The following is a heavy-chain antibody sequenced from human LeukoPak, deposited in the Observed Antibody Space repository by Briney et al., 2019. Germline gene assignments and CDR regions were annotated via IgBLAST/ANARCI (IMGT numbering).Heavy chain of an antibody. CDR1: GYTYTSYG. V-gene: IGHV1-18*01. Sequence: ASVKVSCKASGYTYTSYGISWVRQAPGQGLEWMGWISAYNGNTNYAQKLQGRVTMTTDTSTSIAYMELRSLRSDDTALDYCTPRRRAFDIWGQGTMVTVSS. D-gene: IGHD2-15*01. CDR2: ISAYNGNT. J-gene: IGHJ3*02. CDR3: TPRRRAFDI.